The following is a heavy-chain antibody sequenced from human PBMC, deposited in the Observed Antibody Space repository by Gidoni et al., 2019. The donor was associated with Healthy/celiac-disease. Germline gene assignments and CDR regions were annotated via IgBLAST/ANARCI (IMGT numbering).Heavy chain of an antibody. J-gene: IGHJ4*02. V-gene: IGHV3-49*05. Sequence: EVQLVESGGGLVKPGRSLRLSCTASGFTFGDYAMSWFRQAPGKGLEWVGFIRSKAYGGTTEYAASVKGRFTISRDDSKSIAYLQMNSLKTEDTAVYYCTRDRLDYYDSSGYQDNYFDYWGQGTLVTVSS. CDR3: TRDRLDYYDSSGYQDNYFDY. D-gene: IGHD3-22*01. CDR1: GFTFGDYA. CDR2: IRSKAYGGTT.